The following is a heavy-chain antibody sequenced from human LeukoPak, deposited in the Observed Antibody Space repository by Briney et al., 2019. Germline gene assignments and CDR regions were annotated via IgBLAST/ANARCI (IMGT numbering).Heavy chain of an antibody. D-gene: IGHD3-16*02. J-gene: IGHJ4*02. CDR1: GFTFSSYG. CDR2: ISSSSSYI. V-gene: IGHV3-21*01. Sequence: GGSLRLSCAASGFTFSSYGMNWVRQAPGKGLEWVSPISSSSSYIYYADSVKGRFTLSRDNAKNSLYLQMNSLRAEDTAVYYCTRENYVWGSYRLPIFDYWGQGTLVTVSS. CDR3: TRENYVWGSYRLPIFDY.